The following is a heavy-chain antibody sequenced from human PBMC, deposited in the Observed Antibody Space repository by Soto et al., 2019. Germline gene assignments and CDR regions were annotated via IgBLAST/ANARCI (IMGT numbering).Heavy chain of an antibody. CDR1: EFTCGDYA. D-gene: IGHD2-2*02. CDR2: IRSKDYGETT. J-gene: IGHJ6*02. V-gene: IGHV3-49*03. Sequence: GGSLRLSCTASEFTCGDYAMSWFRQAPGKGLEGGGFIRSKDYGETTEYAASVKGRLTISRDDSKSIAYLQMNSLKTEDTAVYYCTRDMDCSSTSCYKYPWRYYYGMDVWGQGTTVTVSS. CDR3: TRDMDCSSTSCYKYPWRYYYGMDV.